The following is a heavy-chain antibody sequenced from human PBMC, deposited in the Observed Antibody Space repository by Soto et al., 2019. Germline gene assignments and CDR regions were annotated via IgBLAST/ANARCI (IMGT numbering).Heavy chain of an antibody. D-gene: IGHD3-10*01. CDR3: ARRRFGGVLWFGYGMDV. CDR2: IYYSGST. J-gene: IGHJ6*02. Sequence: PSETLSLTCTVSGGSIISSSYYWVWIRQPPGKGLEWIGSIYYSGSTYYNPSLKSRVTISVDTSKNQFSLKLSSVTAADTAVYYCARRRFGGVLWFGYGMDVWGQGTTVTVSS. V-gene: IGHV4-39*01. CDR1: GGSIISSSYY.